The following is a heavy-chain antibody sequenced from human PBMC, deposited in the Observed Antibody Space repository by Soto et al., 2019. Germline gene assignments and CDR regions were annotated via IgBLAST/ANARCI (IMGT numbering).Heavy chain of an antibody. J-gene: IGHJ1*01. V-gene: IGHV3-23*01. Sequence: PGGSLRLSCAASGFTFSSYAMSWVRQAPGKRMEWVSAISGSGGSTYYADSVKGRFTISRDNSKNTLYLQMNSLRAEDTAVYYCAKPDSSGYYYAEPAEYFQHWGQGTLVTVSS. CDR3: AKPDSSGYYYAEPAEYFQH. CDR1: GFTFSSYA. D-gene: IGHD3-22*01. CDR2: ISGSGGST.